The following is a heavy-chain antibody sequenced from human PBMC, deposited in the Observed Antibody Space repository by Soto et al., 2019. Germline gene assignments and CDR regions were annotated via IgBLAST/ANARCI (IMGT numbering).Heavy chain of an antibody. CDR3: ARHRPYSSSWYSDAFDI. V-gene: IGHV3-11*01. D-gene: IGHD6-13*01. J-gene: IGHJ3*02. CDR1: GFTFSDYY. Sequence: QVQLVESGGGLVKPGGSLRLSCAASGFTFSDYYMSWIRQAPGKGLECVSYISSSGSTIYYADSVKGRFTISRDNAKNSLYLQMNSLRAEDTAVYYCARHRPYSSSWYSDAFDIWGQGTMVTVSS. CDR2: ISSSGSTI.